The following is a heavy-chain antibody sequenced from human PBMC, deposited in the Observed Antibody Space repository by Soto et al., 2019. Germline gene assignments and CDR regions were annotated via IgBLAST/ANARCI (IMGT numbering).Heavy chain of an antibody. CDR3: AKLILLWFGESPPAFDY. CDR1: GFTFSSYG. Sequence: GGSLRLSCAASGFTFSSYGMHWVRQAPGKGLEWVAVISYDGSNKYYADSVKGRFTISRDNSKNTLYLQMNSLRAEDTAVYYCAKLILLWFGESPPAFDYWGQGTLVTVS. V-gene: IGHV3-30*18. J-gene: IGHJ4*02. D-gene: IGHD3-10*01. CDR2: ISYDGSNK.